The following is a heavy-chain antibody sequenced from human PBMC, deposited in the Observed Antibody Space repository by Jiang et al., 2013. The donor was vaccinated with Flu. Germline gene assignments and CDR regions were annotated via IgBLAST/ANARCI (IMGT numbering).Heavy chain of an antibody. CDR3: ARGRGGGSSLDY. Sequence: QAPGKGLEWVSSISSRGTFIYYANSLKGRFTISRDNARNSLSLQMNSLRAEDTAIYYCARGRGGGSSLDYWGQGTLVTVSS. D-gene: IGHD2-15*01. V-gene: IGHV3-21*01. CDR2: ISSRGTFI. J-gene: IGHJ4*02.